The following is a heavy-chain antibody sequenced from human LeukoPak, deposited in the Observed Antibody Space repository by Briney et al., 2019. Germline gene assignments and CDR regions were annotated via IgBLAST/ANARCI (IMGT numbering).Heavy chain of an antibody. Sequence: SETLSLTCTVSGGSISSYYWSWIRQPAGKGLEWIGRIYTSGSTNYNPSLKSRVTMSVDTSKNQFSLKLSSVTAADTAVYYCARAYYYDSSGYWSRAFDIWGQGTMVTVSS. J-gene: IGHJ3*02. V-gene: IGHV4-4*07. CDR3: ARAYYYDSSGYWSRAFDI. CDR2: IYTSGST. CDR1: GGSISSYY. D-gene: IGHD3-22*01.